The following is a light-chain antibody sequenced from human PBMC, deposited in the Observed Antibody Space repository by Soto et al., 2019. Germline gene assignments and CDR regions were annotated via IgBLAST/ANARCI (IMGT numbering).Light chain of an antibody. Sequence: QSVLTQPPPVSGAPGQRVTISCTGSSSNIGGNSVSWYQQLPGTAPKLLIYDDNKRPSGIPDRFSGSKSGTSATLGITGFQTGDEADYYCGSWDSSLSAYVFGTGTKV. V-gene: IGLV1-51*01. CDR2: DDN. CDR1: SSNIGGNS. J-gene: IGLJ1*01. CDR3: GSWDSSLSAYV.